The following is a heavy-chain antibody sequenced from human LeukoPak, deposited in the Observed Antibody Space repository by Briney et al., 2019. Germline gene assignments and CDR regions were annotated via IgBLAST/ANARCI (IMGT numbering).Heavy chain of an antibody. D-gene: IGHD6-13*01. J-gene: IGHJ5*02. CDR3: ARGIAAAGTWFDP. CDR1: GGTLSSYA. Sequence: EASVKVSCKASGGTLSSYAISWVRQAPGQGLEWMGGIIPIFGTANYAQKFQGRVTITADESTSTAYMELSSLRSEDTAVYYCARGIAAAGTWFDPWGQGTLVTVSS. V-gene: IGHV1-69*13. CDR2: IIPIFGTA.